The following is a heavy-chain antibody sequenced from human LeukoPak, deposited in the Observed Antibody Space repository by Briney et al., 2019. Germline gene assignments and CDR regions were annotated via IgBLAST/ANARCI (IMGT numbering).Heavy chain of an antibody. D-gene: IGHD3-16*02. J-gene: IGHJ4*02. V-gene: IGHV1-18*01. Sequence: ASVKVPCKASGYTFTSYGISWVRQAPGQGLEWMGWISACNGNTNYAQKLQGRVTMTTDTSTSTAYMELRSLRSDDTAVYYCARGQNYDYVWGSYRPFDYWGQGTLVTVSS. CDR1: GYTFTSYG. CDR2: ISACNGNT. CDR3: ARGQNYDYVWGSYRPFDY.